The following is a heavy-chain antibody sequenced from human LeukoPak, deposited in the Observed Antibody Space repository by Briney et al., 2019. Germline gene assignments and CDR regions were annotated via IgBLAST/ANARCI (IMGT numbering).Heavy chain of an antibody. CDR1: GYTFTSYD. J-gene: IGHJ2*01. CDR3: ARSATTVSSEIHWYFDL. Sequence: ASVKVSCKASGYTFTSYDINWVRQATGQGLEWMGWMNPNSGNTGYAQKFQGRVTMTRNTSISTAYMELSSLRSEDTAVYYCARSATTVSSEIHWYFDLWGRGTLVTVSS. D-gene: IGHD4-11*01. V-gene: IGHV1-8*01. CDR2: MNPNSGNT.